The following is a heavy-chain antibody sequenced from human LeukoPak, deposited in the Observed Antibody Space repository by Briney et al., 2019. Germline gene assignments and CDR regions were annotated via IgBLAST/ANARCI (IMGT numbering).Heavy chain of an antibody. CDR1: GFSFSTYD. CDR3: ARVRGDPLRYFDY. D-gene: IGHD3-10*01. J-gene: IGHJ4*02. CDR2: ISSNGGTT. Sequence: PGGSLRLSCAASGFSFSTYDMHWVRQAPGKGLEYVSAISSNGGTTYYANSVKGRFTISRDNAKNSLYLQMNSLRAEDTAVYYCARVRGDPLRYFDYWGQGTLVTVSS. V-gene: IGHV3-64*01.